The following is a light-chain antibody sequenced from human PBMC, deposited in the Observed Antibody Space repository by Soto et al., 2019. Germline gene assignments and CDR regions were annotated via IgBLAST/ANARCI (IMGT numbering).Light chain of an antibody. CDR3: AIWDDSVDGWV. V-gene: IGLV2-14*03. J-gene: IGLJ3*02. CDR2: DVS. Sequence: QSALTQPASVSGSPGQSITIYCTGSSSDIGGYKYVSWYQQHPGKAPKLMISDVSSRPSGVSDRFSGSKSGTSASLAISGLQNDDEGDYYCAIWDDSVDGWVFGGGTKLTVL. CDR1: SSDIGGYKY.